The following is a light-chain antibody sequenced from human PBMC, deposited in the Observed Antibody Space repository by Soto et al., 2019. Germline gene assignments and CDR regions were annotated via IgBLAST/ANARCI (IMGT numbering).Light chain of an antibody. CDR3: QSYDSSVSKVV. CDR2: GNS. J-gene: IGLJ2*01. CDR1: SSNIGAGYD. Sequence: QSVLTQPPSVSGAPGQRVTISCTGSSSNIGAGYDVHWYQQLPGTAPKLLIYGNSNRPSGVPDRLPGSKSGTSASLAITGLQAEDEADYYCQSYDSSVSKVVFGGGTKLTVL. V-gene: IGLV1-40*01.